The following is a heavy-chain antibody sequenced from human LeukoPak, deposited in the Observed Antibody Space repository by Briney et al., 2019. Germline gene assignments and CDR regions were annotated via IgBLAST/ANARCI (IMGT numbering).Heavy chain of an antibody. D-gene: IGHD3-10*01. J-gene: IGHJ4*02. Sequence: PGGSLRLSCAASGFTFSSYAMHWVRQAPGQGLEWMGIINPSGGSTSYAQKFQGRVTMTRDTSTSTVYMELSSLRSEDTAVYYCARDRSGVLDYWGQGTLVTVSS. CDR2: INPSGGST. CDR3: ARDRSGVLDY. CDR1: GFTFSSYA. V-gene: IGHV1-46*01.